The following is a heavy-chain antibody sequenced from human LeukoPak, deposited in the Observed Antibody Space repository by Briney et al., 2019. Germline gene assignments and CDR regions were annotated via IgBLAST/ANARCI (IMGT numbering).Heavy chain of an antibody. J-gene: IGHJ5*02. CDR3: ARAFSLAVVGPFDP. CDR2: IYYSGST. D-gene: IGHD6-19*01. V-gene: IGHV4-31*11. CDR1: GGSISSGGYY. Sequence: PSETLSLTCAVSGGSISSGGYYWSWIRQHPGKGLEWIGYIYYSGSTYYNPSLKSRLTISVDTSKNQFSLKLSSVTAADTAVYYCARAFSLAVVGPFDPWGQGTLVTVSS.